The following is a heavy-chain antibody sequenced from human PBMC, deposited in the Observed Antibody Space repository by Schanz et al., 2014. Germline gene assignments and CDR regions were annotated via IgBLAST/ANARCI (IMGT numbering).Heavy chain of an antibody. V-gene: IGHV3-53*01. Sequence: EMQLVESGGGLIQPGGSLRLSCAASGFTVTSYYMSWVRQAPGKGLEWVSVIYSGDNTYYADSVKGRFTISRDNSKNTVYLKVNTLRAEDAAVYFWASLIGTTSAHFYGMDVWGQGTTVTVS. J-gene: IGHJ6*02. CDR3: ASLIGTTSAHFYGMDV. D-gene: IGHD1-7*01. CDR1: GFTVTSYY. CDR2: IYSGDNT.